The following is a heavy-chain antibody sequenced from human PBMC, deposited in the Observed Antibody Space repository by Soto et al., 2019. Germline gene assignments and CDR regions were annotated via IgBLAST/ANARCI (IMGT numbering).Heavy chain of an antibody. CDR1: GGSISRYY. J-gene: IGHJ3*02. CDR2: VFSSGSA. D-gene: IGHD3-22*01. CDR3: ARGSRSSGYYSDAFDI. Sequence: SETLSLTCTVSGGSISRYYWSWVRQPPGKGPEWIGFVFSSGSANYNPSLKSRVTISVDTSKNQFSLKLSSVTAADTAVYYCARGSRSSGYYSDAFDIWGQGTMVTVSS. V-gene: IGHV4-59*12.